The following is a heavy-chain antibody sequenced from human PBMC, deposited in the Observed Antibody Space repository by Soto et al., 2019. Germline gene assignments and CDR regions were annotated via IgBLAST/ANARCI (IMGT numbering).Heavy chain of an antibody. CDR1: GGTFSSYA. Sequence: QVQLVQSGAEVKKPGSSVKVSCKASGGTFSSYAISWVRQAPGQGLEWMGGIIPIFGTANYAQKFQGRVTITADESTSTAYMELSSLRSEDTAVYYCASRNYCISTSCSVHYYYGMDVWGQGTTVTVSS. V-gene: IGHV1-69*12. CDR3: ASRNYCISTSCSVHYYYGMDV. J-gene: IGHJ6*02. D-gene: IGHD2-2*01. CDR2: IIPIFGTA.